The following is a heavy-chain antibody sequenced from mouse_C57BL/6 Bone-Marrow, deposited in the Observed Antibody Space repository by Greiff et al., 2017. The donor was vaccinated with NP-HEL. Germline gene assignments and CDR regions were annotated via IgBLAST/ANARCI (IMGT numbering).Heavy chain of an antibody. CDR2: FHPYNDDT. CDR1: GYTFTTYP. J-gene: IGHJ2*01. V-gene: IGHV1-47*01. Sequence: VQLKESGAELVKPGASVKMSRKASGYTFTTYPIEWVKQNHGKSPEWIGNFHPYNDDTEYNEKFKNKATLTVEKSSSTVYLEVSRVSSDVSSVYYCARGGNYWYYFDYWGQGTTLTVSS. D-gene: IGHD2-1*01. CDR3: ARGGNYWYYFDY.